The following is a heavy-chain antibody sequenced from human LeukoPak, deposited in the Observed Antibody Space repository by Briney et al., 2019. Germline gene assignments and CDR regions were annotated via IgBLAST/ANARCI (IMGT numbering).Heavy chain of an antibody. CDR3: ARSHIAVAGTLDY. CDR2: IYYSGST. V-gene: IGHV4-59*01. D-gene: IGHD6-19*01. CDR1: GGSISSYY. Sequence: SSETLSLTCTVSGGSISSYYWSWIRQPPGKGLEWIGYIYYSGSTNYNPSLKSRVTISVDTSKNQFSLKLSSVTAADTAVYYCARSHIAVAGTLDYWGQGTLVTVSS. J-gene: IGHJ4*02.